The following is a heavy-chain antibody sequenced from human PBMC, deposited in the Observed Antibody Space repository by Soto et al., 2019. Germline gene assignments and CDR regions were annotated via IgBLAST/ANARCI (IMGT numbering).Heavy chain of an antibody. J-gene: IGHJ4*02. CDR1: GGSFSGYY. CDR2: INHSGST. CDR3: ARVPFAVAGTGFDY. V-gene: IGHV4-34*01. D-gene: IGHD6-19*01. Sequence: SETLSLTCAVYGGSFSGYYWSWIRQPPGKGLEWIGEINHSGSTNYNPSLKSRVTISVDTSKNQFSLKLSSVTAADTAVYYCARVPFAVAGTGFDYWGQGTLVTVSS.